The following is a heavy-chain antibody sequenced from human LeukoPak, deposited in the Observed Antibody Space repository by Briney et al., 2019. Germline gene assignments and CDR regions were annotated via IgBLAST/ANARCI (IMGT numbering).Heavy chain of an antibody. V-gene: IGHV4-59*12. CDR2: IYYSGST. Sequence: SETLSLTCTVSGGSISSYYWSWIRQPPGKGLEWIGYIYYSGSTNYNPSLKSRVTISVDTSKNQFSLQLNSVTPEDTAVYYCTRKTGGFDIWGQGTMVTVSS. J-gene: IGHJ3*02. CDR3: TRKTGGFDI. D-gene: IGHD1-14*01. CDR1: GGSISSYY.